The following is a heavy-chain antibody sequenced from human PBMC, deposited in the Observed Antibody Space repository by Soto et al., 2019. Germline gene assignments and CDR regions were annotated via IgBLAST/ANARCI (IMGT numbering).Heavy chain of an antibody. CDR3: AKDKVSVVVTAPFDY. V-gene: IGHV3-30*18. J-gene: IGHJ4*02. D-gene: IGHD2-21*02. CDR2: ISYDGSNK. Sequence: QVQLVESGGGVVQPGRSLRLSCAASGFTFSSYGMHWVRQAPGKGLEWVEVISYDGSNKYYADSVKGRFTISRDNSKNTLYLQMNSLRAEDTAVYYCAKDKVSVVVTAPFDYWGQGTLVTVSS. CDR1: GFTFSSYG.